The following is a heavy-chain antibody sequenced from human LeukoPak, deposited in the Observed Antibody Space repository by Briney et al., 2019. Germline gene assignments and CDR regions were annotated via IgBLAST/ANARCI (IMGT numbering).Heavy chain of an antibody. CDR1: GYTFTDFG. V-gene: IGHV1/OR15-3*02. Sequence: ASVKVSCKASGYTFTDFGISWVRQAPGQRHEWMGWINAGNGNTKYSQKFQGRVTITRDTSASTAYMELSSLRSEDTAVYYCAREPGDFWSVVHDAFDIWGQGTMVTVSS. CDR2: INAGNGNT. J-gene: IGHJ3*02. D-gene: IGHD3-3*01. CDR3: AREPGDFWSVVHDAFDI.